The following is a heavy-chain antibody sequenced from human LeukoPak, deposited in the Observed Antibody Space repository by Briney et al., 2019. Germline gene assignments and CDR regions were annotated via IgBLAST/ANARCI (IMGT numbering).Heavy chain of an antibody. Sequence: PSETLSLTCTASGGSISSSSYYWGWIRQPPGKGLEWIGSIYYSGSTYYNPSLKSRVTISVDTSKNLFSLKLSSVTAADTAVYYCARDRRGNSGVYYFDYWGQGTLVTVSS. J-gene: IGHJ4*02. CDR2: IYYSGST. D-gene: IGHD1-26*01. CDR1: GGSISSSSYY. CDR3: ARDRRGNSGVYYFDY. V-gene: IGHV4-39*07.